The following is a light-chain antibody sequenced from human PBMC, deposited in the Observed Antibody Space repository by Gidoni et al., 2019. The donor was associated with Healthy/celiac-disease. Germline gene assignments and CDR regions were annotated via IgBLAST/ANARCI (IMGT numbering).Light chain of an antibody. Sequence: IVMTQSPATLSVSPGERATLSCRASQSVSSNVAWYQQKHGQAPRLLIYGASTRSTCIPARVSGSGSGTEFTLTISSLQSEDFAVYYCQQYNNWPRTFGQGTKVEIK. CDR3: QQYNNWPRT. J-gene: IGKJ1*01. CDR1: QSVSSN. CDR2: GAS. V-gene: IGKV3-15*01.